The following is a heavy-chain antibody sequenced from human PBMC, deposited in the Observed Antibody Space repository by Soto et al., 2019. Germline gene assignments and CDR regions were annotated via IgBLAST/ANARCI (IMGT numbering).Heavy chain of an antibody. CDR3: ATATYGSGSSHNWFDP. V-gene: IGHV4-34*01. D-gene: IGHD3-10*01. J-gene: IGHJ5*02. CDR2: INHSGST. Sequence: PSETLSLTCAVYGGSFSGYYWSWIRQPPGKGLEWIGEINHSGSTNYNPSLKSRVTISVDTSKNQFSLKLSSVTAADTAVYYCATATYGSGSSHNWFDPWGQGTLVTVSS. CDR1: GGSFSGYY.